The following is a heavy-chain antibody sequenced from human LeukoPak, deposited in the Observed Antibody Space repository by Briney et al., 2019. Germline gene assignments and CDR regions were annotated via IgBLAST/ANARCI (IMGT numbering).Heavy chain of an antibody. CDR3: AKVLHPMIVVGSFDY. CDR1: GFTFDDYA. J-gene: IGHJ4*02. Sequence: PGGSLRLSCAASGFTFDDYAMHWVRQAPGKGLEWVSGISWNSGSIGYADSVKGRFTISRDNSKNTLYLQMNSLRAEDTAVYYCAKVLHPMIVVGSFDYWGQGTLVTVSS. CDR2: ISWNSGSI. D-gene: IGHD3-22*01. V-gene: IGHV3-9*01.